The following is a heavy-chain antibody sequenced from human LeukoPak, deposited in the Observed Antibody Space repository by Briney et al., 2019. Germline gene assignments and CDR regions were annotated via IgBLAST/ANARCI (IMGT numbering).Heavy chain of an antibody. J-gene: IGHJ4*02. Sequence: PSETLSLTCTVSGVSISSSNYYWGWIRQPPGKGLEWIGSIYYSGSTYYIPSLKSRVTISVDTSKNQFSLKLSSVTAADTAVYYCASSTTSPWGQGTLVTVSS. V-gene: IGHV4-39*01. D-gene: IGHD4-17*01. CDR2: IYYSGST. CDR1: GVSISSSNYY. CDR3: ASSTTSP.